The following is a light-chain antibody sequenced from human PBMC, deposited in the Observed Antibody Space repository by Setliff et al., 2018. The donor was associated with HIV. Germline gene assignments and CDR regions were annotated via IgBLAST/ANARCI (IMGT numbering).Light chain of an antibody. CDR3: SSYATSSTLDV. CDR1: SSDVGGYNY. Sequence: QSVLTQPASVSGSPGQSITIPCTGTSSDVGGYNYVSWYQQYPGKAPKLMIYEVSNRPAGVSNRFSGSKSGNTASLTISGLQAEDEADYYCSSYATSSTLDVFGTGTK. V-gene: IGLV2-14*01. CDR2: EVS. J-gene: IGLJ1*01.